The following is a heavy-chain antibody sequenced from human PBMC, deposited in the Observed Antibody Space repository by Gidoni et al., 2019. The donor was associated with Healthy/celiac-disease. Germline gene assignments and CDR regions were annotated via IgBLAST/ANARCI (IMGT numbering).Heavy chain of an antibody. V-gene: IGHV3-23*01. Sequence: EVQLLESGGGLVQPGGSLRLSCAASGFTVSSDARSWVRQAPGKGLAWVSAISGSGGSTYYADSVKGRFTISRDNSKNTLYLQMNSLRAEDTAVYYCAAPRRGEWLFPGNDAFDIWGQGTMVTVSS. CDR2: ISGSGGST. D-gene: IGHD3-10*01. CDR3: AAPRRGEWLFPGNDAFDI. CDR1: GFTVSSDA. J-gene: IGHJ3*02.